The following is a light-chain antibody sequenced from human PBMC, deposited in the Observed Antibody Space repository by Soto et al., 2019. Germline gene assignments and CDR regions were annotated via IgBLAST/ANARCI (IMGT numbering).Light chain of an antibody. CDR2: GAS. V-gene: IGKV3-20*01. J-gene: IGKJ4*01. CDR3: QQYGSSLGVT. CDR1: QSVGSD. Sequence: EVVMTLSPATLSVTQGERATLSCRASQSVGSDLAWYQQKPGQAPRLLIYGASSRATGIPDRFSGSGSGTDFTLTISRLEPEDFAVYYCQQYGSSLGVTFGGGTMVAI.